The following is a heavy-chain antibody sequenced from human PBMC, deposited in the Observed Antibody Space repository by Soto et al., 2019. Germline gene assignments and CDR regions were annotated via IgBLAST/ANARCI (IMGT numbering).Heavy chain of an antibody. CDR2: IYATGTT. Sequence: SETLSLTCTVSGASISGFYWSWLRKSAGKGLEWIGRIYATGTTDYNPSLKSRVMMSVDTSKKQFSLRLRSVTAADTAVYYCVRDGTKTLRDWFDPWGHGISVTVSS. V-gene: IGHV4-4*07. D-gene: IGHD1-1*01. J-gene: IGHJ5*02. CDR3: VRDGTKTLRDWFDP. CDR1: GASISGFY.